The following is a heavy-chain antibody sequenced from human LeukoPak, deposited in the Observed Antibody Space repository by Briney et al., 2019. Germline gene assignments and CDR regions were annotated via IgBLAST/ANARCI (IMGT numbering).Heavy chain of an antibody. Sequence: SQTLSLTCTVSGGSISSGGYYWSWIRQPPGKGLEWIGYIYHSRSTYYNPSLKSRVTISVDRSKNQFSLKLSSVTAADTAVYYCASSGYDYVDYWGQGTLVTVSS. CDR1: GGSISSGGYY. V-gene: IGHV4-30-2*01. J-gene: IGHJ4*02. D-gene: IGHD6-13*01. CDR2: IYHSRST. CDR3: ASSGYDYVDY.